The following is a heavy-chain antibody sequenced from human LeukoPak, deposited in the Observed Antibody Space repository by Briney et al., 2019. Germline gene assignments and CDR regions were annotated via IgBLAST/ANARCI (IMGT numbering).Heavy chain of an antibody. D-gene: IGHD5-18*01. J-gene: IGHJ6*02. CDR3: ATSTAMRGMDV. CDR1: GFTFSSYS. V-gene: IGHV3-48*01. Sequence: PGGSLRLSCAASGFTFSSYSMNWVRQAPGKGLEWVSYISSSSSTIYYADSVKGRFTISRDNAKNSLYLQMNSLRAEDTAVYYCATSTAMRGMDVWGQGTTVTVSS. CDR2: ISSSSSTI.